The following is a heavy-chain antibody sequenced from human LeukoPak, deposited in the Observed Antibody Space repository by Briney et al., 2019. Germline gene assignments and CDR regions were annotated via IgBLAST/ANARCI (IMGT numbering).Heavy chain of an antibody. CDR3: AREMSRLWADY. D-gene: IGHD3-16*01. V-gene: IGHV4-30-2*01. CDR2: IYHSGST. Sequence: SQTLSLTCTVSGGSISSGGYYWSWIRQPPGKGLEWIGYIYHSGSTYYNPSLKSRVTISVDRSKNQFSLKLSSVTAADTAVYYCAREMSRLWADYWGQGTLVTVSS. J-gene: IGHJ4*02. CDR1: GGSISSGGYY.